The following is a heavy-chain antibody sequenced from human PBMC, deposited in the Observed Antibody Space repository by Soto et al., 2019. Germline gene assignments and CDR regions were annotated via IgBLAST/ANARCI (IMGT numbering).Heavy chain of an antibody. CDR3: ARDQATGPRHYGMDV. J-gene: IGHJ6*02. V-gene: IGHV1-2*04. CDR2: INPNSGGT. CDR1: GYTFTGYY. Sequence: GASVKVSFKASGYTFTGYYMHWVRQAPGQGLEWMGWINPNSGGTNYAQKFQGWVTMTRDTSISTAYMELSRLRSDDTAVYYCARDQATGPRHYGMDVWGQGTTVTVSS. D-gene: IGHD3-9*01.